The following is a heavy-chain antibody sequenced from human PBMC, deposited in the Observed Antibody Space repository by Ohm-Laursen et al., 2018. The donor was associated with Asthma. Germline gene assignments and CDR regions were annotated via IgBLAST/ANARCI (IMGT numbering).Heavy chain of an antibody. Sequence: ASVKVSCKAAGYTFTNYDINWVRQATGQGLECLGWMNPNSGDTGYAQKFQGRVTMTRDTSISTAYMELSSLRSEDTAVYYCARGSYNSYYYGVDVWGQGTTVTVSS. J-gene: IGHJ6*02. CDR1: GYTFTNYD. V-gene: IGHV1-8*01. CDR2: MNPNSGDT. D-gene: IGHD3-10*01. CDR3: ARGSYNSYYYGVDV.